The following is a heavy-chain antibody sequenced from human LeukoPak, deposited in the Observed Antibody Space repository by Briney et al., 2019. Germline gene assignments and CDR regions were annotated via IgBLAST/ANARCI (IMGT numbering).Heavy chain of an antibody. J-gene: IGHJ4*02. CDR1: GFTFGCHA. Sequence: PGGSLRLSCEASGFTFGCHAMYWVRQAPGKGLEWVAGIFGSGGSPHYADSVKGRFTISRDSSRNTVYLKINSLRADDTAVYYCGKTTVGYSSGQKPAWPVDYWGQGTLVTVSS. CDR2: IFGSGGSP. CDR3: GKTTVGYSSGQKPAWPVDY. D-gene: IGHD5-18*01. V-gene: IGHV3-23*01.